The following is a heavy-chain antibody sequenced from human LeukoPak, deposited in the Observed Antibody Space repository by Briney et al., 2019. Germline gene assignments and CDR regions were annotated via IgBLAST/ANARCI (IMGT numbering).Heavy chain of an antibody. CDR1: GGSISSYY. Sequence: SETLSLTCTVSGGSISSYYWSWIRQPPGKGLEWTGYIYTSGSTNYNPSLKSRVTISVDTSKNQFSLKLSSVTAADTAVYYCARLAARQYYFDYWGQGTLVTVSP. D-gene: IGHD6-6*01. V-gene: IGHV4-4*09. J-gene: IGHJ4*02. CDR3: ARLAARQYYFDY. CDR2: IYTSGST.